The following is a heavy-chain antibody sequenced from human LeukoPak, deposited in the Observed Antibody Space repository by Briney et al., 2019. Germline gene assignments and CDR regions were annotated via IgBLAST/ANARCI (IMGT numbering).Heavy chain of an antibody. CDR1: GDSISSNNW. Sequence: SETLSLTCAVSGDSISSNNWWSWVRQPPGKGLEWIGEIYHSGSTNYNPSLESRVTISVDKSKNQFSLKLSSVTAADTAVYYCARDLRGYAYWGQGTLVTVSS. J-gene: IGHJ4*02. CDR3: ARDLRGYAY. V-gene: IGHV4-4*02. D-gene: IGHD5-12*01. CDR2: IYHSGST.